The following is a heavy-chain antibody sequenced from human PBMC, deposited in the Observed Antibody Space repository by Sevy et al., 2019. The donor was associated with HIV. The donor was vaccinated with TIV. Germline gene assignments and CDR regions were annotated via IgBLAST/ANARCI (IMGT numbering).Heavy chain of an antibody. CDR1: GYTLSELS. J-gene: IGHJ4*02. CDR3: ATTKDYYDSSGSPFDY. Sequence: ASVKVSCMVSGYTLSELSMHWVRQAPGKGLEWMGSFDPEDDETIYAQKSQGRVTMTEDTSTDTAYMELNNLRSEDTAVYYCATTKDYYDSSGSPFDYWGQGTLVTVSS. V-gene: IGHV1-24*01. CDR2: FDPEDDET. D-gene: IGHD3-22*01.